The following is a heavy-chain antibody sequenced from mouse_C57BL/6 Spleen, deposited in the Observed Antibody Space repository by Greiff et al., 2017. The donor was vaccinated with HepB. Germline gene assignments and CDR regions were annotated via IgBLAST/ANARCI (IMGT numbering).Heavy chain of an antibody. D-gene: IGHD3-1*01. CDR1: GYTFTDYE. CDR3: TRSGLRDYAMDY. Sequence: QVQLQQSGAELVRPGASVTLSCKASGYTFTDYEMHWVKQTPVHGLEWIGAIDPETGGTAYNQKFKGKAILTADKSSSTAYRELRSLTSEDSAVYYCTRSGLRDYAMDYWGQGTSVTVSS. V-gene: IGHV1-15*01. CDR2: IDPETGGT. J-gene: IGHJ4*01.